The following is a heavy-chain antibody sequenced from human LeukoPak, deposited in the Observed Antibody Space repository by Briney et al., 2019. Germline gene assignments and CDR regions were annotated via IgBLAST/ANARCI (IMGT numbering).Heavy chain of an antibody. CDR2: INHSGST. V-gene: IGHV4-34*01. D-gene: IGHD6-13*01. Sequence: SETLSLTCAVYGGSFSSYYWSWIRQPPGEGLEWLGEINHSGSTNYNPSLKSRVTISVDTSKNQFSLKLSSVTAADTAVYYCARGIGYSSSWYRRNWFDPWGQGTLVTVSS. CDR3: ARGIGYSSSWYRRNWFDP. CDR1: GGSFSSYY. J-gene: IGHJ5*02.